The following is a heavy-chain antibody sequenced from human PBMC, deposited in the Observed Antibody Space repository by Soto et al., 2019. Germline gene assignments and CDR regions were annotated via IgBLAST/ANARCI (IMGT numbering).Heavy chain of an antibody. D-gene: IGHD1-26*01. CDR2: ISYDAKNK. CDR1: GFTFSSYG. V-gene: IGHV3-30*18. J-gene: IGHJ4*02. CDR3: AKDKDIVGATVFDY. Sequence: GSLRLSCAASGFTFSSYGMHWVRQAPGKGLEWVTVISYDAKNKFSADSLKGRFTISRANSKNTLYLQMNSLRAEATAVYFCAKDKDIVGATVFDYWGQGILVTVSS.